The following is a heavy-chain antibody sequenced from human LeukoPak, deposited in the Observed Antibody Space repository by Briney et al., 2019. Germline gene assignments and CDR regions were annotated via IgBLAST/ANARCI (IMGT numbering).Heavy chain of an antibody. CDR2: INHRGQT. Sequence: PSETLSLTCAVHGGSFSANYWTWIRQPQGQGLEWVGEINHRGQTNYNPSPKSLVTVSVDTSKNQFSLKLTSVTATDTAVYYRASARFDSWGQGTLVTVSS. CDR1: GGSFSANY. V-gene: IGHV4-34*01. J-gene: IGHJ4*02. CDR3: ASARFDS.